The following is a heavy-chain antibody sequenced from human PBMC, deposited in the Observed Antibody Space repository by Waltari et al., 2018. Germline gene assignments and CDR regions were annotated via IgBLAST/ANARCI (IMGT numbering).Heavy chain of an antibody. V-gene: IGHV6-1*01. CDR3: AGKGHGMDV. J-gene: IGHJ6*04. CDR2: AYYRSKWYY. Sequence: QVQLQQSGPGLVKPSQTLSLTGGIPGDSVPSNSDSYGWIRQSPSRGREWLGRAYYRSKWYYEYAASVKGRIIINPDTSKNQFFLQLDSVTPEDTAVYYCAGKGHGMDVWGKGTTVTVSS. CDR1: GDSVPSNSDS.